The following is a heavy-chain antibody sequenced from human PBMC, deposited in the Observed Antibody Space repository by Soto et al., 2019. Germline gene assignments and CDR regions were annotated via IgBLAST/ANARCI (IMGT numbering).Heavy chain of an antibody. CDR1: GGTFSSSA. J-gene: IGHJ6*02. D-gene: IGHD6-19*01. Sequence: QVQLVQSGAEVKKPGSSVKVSCKASGGTFSSSAISWVRQAPGQGLEWMGGIIPIFGTANYAQKFQGRVTMTADAFAYTAYMGLSSLTSAGTAIYFCAREGQWLVRLGGVLYHGMDVWGQGTTVTVSS. CDR2: IIPIFGTA. V-gene: IGHV1-69*01. CDR3: AREGQWLVRLGGVLYHGMDV.